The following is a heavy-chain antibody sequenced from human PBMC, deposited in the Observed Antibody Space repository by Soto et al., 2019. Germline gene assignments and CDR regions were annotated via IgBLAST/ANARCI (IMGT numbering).Heavy chain of an antibody. CDR1: GGYLSSVGYY. V-gene: IGHV4-31*03. J-gene: IGHJ6*03. Sequence: SETLSLTYTVSGGYLSSVGYYWRWKKQHPGKGLEWIGYVYYSGSTYYNPSLESRVTISVDTSKNQFSLKMSSVTAADTAVYYCASRPVSSTFCSGSNYYYYMEVWGKGTTVTVSS. D-gene: IGHD6-25*01. CDR3: ASRPVSSTFCSGSNYYYYMEV. CDR2: VYYSGST.